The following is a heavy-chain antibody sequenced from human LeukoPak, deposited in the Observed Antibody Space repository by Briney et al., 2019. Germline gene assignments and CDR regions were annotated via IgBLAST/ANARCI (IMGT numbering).Heavy chain of an antibody. D-gene: IGHD2-8*01. CDR3: ASGYYCTHGVCYGGDFDN. J-gene: IGHJ4*02. V-gene: IGHV1-18*01. Sequence: GASVKVSCKTSGYTFTTYGISWVRQAPGQGLEWMGWSSPNNGNKNYAQKFQGRVTMTTDTSTATAYMELRSLRSDDTAVYYCASGYYCTHGVCYGGDFDNWGQGTLVTVSS. CDR2: SSPNNGNK. CDR1: GYTFTTYG.